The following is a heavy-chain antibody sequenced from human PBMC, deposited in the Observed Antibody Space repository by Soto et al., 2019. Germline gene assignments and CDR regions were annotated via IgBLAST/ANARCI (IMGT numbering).Heavy chain of an antibody. Sequence: LSLTCAVYGGSFSGYYWTWIRQPPGTGLEWIGEINHSGSTNYNPSLKSRVTISVDTSNNQFSLRVNSVTAADTAVYYCASTKKWLAFDYWGQGALVTVPQ. CDR1: GGSFSGYY. V-gene: IGHV4-34*01. CDR3: ASTKKWLAFDY. CDR2: INHSGST. J-gene: IGHJ4*02. D-gene: IGHD6-19*01.